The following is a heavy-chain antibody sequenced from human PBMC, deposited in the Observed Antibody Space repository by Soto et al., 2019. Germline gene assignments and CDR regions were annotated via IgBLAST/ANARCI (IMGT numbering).Heavy chain of an antibody. J-gene: IGHJ6*02. CDR2: IVVGSGNT. CDR3: AVTRTWGIPRLGMDV. V-gene: IGHV1-58*01. CDR1: GFTFTSSA. D-gene: IGHD6-13*01. Sequence: ASVKVSCKASGFTFTSSAVQWVRQARGQRLEWIGWIVVGSGNTNYAQKFQERVTITRDMSTSTAYMELSSLRSEDTAVYYCAVTRTWGIPRLGMDVWGQGTTVTVSS.